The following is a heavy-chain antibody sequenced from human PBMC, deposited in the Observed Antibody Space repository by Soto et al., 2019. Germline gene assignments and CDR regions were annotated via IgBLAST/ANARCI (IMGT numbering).Heavy chain of an antibody. V-gene: IGHV3-53*05. CDR2: IYSGGST. CDR3: AKEKSSYYDDTDAFDI. D-gene: IGHD3-22*01. CDR1: GGSISSNY. Sequence: EALSLTCTVSGGSISSNYMSWVRQAPGKGLEWVSVIYSGGSTYYADSVKGRFTISRDNSKNTLYLQMNNLRAEDTAVFYCAKEKSSYYDDTDAFDIWGQGTMVTVSS. J-gene: IGHJ3*02.